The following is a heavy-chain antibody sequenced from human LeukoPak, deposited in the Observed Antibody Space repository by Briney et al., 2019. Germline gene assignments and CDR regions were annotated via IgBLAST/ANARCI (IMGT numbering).Heavy chain of an antibody. D-gene: IGHD3-22*01. Sequence: GESLKISLKGSGYSFPRYWSALVRQMPGKGLEWIGIIYPGDSDTRYSPSFQGQVTISADKPINPAYPQRSSLKASDPAMYYLARGYDHASSGYYWVQGTLVTVSS. J-gene: IGHJ4*02. CDR2: IYPGDSDT. CDR1: GYSFPRYW. V-gene: IGHV5-51*04. CDR3: ARGYDHASSGYY.